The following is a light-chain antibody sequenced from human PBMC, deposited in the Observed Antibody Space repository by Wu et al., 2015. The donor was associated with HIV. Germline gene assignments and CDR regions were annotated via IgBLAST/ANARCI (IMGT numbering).Light chain of an antibody. V-gene: IGKV3D-20*02. CDR3: QQRDYWPLI. Sequence: EIVLTQSPGTLSLSPGERATLSCRASQSISSNYLAWYQQKPGQAPRLLIYGASSRATGIPDRFSGSGSGTDFTLTINRLEPEDFAVYYCQQRDYWPLIFGQGTRLEIK. J-gene: IGKJ5*01. CDR1: QSISSNY. CDR2: GAS.